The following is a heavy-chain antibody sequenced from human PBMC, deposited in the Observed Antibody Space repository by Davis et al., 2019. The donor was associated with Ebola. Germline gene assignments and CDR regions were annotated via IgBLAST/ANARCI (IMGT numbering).Heavy chain of an antibody. Sequence: AASVKVSCKASGYTFTSYAMHWVRQAPGQRLEWMGWINAGNGNTKYSQKFQGRVTITRDTSASTAYMELSSLRSDDTAVYYCARGGYCSGGSCYSPWFDPWGQGTLVTVSS. D-gene: IGHD2-15*01. V-gene: IGHV1-3*01. CDR1: GYTFTSYA. CDR2: INAGNGNT. CDR3: ARGGYCSGGSCYSPWFDP. J-gene: IGHJ5*02.